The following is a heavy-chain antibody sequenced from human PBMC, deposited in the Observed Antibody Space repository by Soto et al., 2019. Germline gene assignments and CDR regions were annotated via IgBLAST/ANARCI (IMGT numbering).Heavy chain of an antibody. CDR1: GGSISSGPYS. J-gene: IGHJ6*02. D-gene: IGHD2-2*01. Sequence: SETLSLTCTVSGGSISSGPYSWGWIRQPPGKGLEWIGTFYYSGSTYYNPSLESRVTISVDTPTSTAFMELRSLRSDDTAVYYCARIADCSITTCSFPSRFHIRGYYYYYGMDVWGQGTTVTVSS. V-gene: IGHV4-39*01. CDR2: FYYSGST. CDR3: ARIADCSITTCSFPSRFHIRGYYYYYGMDV.